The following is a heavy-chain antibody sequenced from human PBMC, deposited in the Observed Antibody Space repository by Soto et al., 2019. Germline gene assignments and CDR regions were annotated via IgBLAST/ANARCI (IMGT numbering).Heavy chain of an antibody. CDR2: VYPGGTT. D-gene: IGHD6-6*01. V-gene: IGHV3-66*01. J-gene: IGHJ6*03. CDR3: ARRARPDFYYMDV. Sequence: PGGSLRLSCSVSGLTVATNYMSWVRQAPGRGLEWVSVVYPGGTTFRADSVKARFTISRDTSRNEVVLQMGSLRPEDMAVYYCARRARPDFYYMDVWGKGTTVTVSS. CDR1: GLTVATNY.